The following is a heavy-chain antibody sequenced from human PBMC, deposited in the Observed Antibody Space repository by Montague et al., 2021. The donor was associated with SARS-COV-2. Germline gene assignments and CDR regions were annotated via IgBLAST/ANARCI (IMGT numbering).Heavy chain of an antibody. Sequence: SLRLSCAASGFTFSDARMNWVRQAPGKGLEWVGRIKAKTDGEATDYAAPVKGRFTISRDDSKTTLYLQMNSLKTDDTALYYCTTVVTSSSSDNYYDFEGHWGQGTLVTVSS. V-gene: IGHV3-15*01. CDR2: IKAKTDGEAT. CDR3: TTVVTSSSSDNYYDFEGH. D-gene: IGHD6-6*01. J-gene: IGHJ4*02. CDR1: GFTFSDAR.